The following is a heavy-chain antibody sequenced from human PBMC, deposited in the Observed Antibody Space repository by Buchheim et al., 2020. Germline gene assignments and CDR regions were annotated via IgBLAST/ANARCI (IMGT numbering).Heavy chain of an antibody. CDR2: MNPNSGNT. CDR1: GYTFTSYD. J-gene: IGHJ5*02. D-gene: IGHD3-3*01. V-gene: IGHV1-8*01. CDR3: ARGGVSLYHFWSGSGNWFDP. Sequence: QVQLVQSGAEVKKPGASVKVSCKASGYTFTSYDINWVRQATGQGLEWMGWMNPNSGNTGYAQKFQGRVTMTRKPPITTASMELSSLRSEDTAVYYCARGGVSLYHFWSGSGNWFDPWGQGTL.